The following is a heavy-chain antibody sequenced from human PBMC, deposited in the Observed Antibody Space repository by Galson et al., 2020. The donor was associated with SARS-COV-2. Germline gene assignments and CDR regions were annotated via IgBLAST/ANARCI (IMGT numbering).Heavy chain of an antibody. J-gene: IGHJ4*02. CDR2: ISYDGADK. CDR1: GYTFSSYA. Sequence: TGGSLRLSCAASGYTFSSYAMHWVRQAPGKGPEWVAVISYDGADKYYMESVKGRFTISRDDSKNTVFLQMDSLRPEDTAVYYCATVPPWSTLHYCGQGTLVTVSS. V-gene: IGHV3-30*04. D-gene: IGHD2-8*02. CDR3: ATVPPWSTLHY.